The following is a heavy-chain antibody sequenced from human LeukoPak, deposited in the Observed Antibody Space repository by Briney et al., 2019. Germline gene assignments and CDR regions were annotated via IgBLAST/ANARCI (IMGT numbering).Heavy chain of an antibody. CDR2: IYPGDSDT. D-gene: IGHD3-10*01. CDR3: ARVGRVGSYYYGMDV. V-gene: IGHV5-51*01. Sequence: GESLKISCMGSGFSFTSYWVGWVRQMPGKGLEWMGVIYPGDSDTRYSPFFQGQVTISADKSTSTAYLQWSSLKASDTAMYYCARVGRVGSYYYGMDVWGQGTTVTVSS. CDR1: GFSFTSYW. J-gene: IGHJ6*02.